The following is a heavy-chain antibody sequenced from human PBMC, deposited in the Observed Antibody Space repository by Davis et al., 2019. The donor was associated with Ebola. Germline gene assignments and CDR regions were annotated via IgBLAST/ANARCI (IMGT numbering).Heavy chain of an antibody. CDR3: SCSGSPFDY. J-gene: IGHJ4*02. CDR1: GFTFGDYA. V-gene: IGHV3-73*01. D-gene: IGHD1-26*01. CDR2: IRSKANSYAT. Sequence: GESLKISCTASGFTFGDYAMSWFRQASGRGLEWVGRIRSKANSYATAYAASVKGRFTISRDDSKNTAYLLMNSLKTEDTALYYCSCSGSPFDYWGQGTLVTVSS.